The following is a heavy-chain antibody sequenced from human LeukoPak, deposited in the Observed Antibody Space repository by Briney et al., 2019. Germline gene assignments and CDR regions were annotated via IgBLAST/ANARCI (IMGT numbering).Heavy chain of an antibody. J-gene: IGHJ5*02. CDR3: ARSLRFLGWLSQKRAWFDP. D-gene: IGHD3-3*01. V-gene: IGHV4-34*01. Sequence: PSETLSLTCAVYGGSFSGYYWSWIRQPPGKGLEWIGEINHSGSTNYNPSLKSRVTISVDTSKNQFSLKLSSVTAADTAVYYCARSLRFLGWLSQKRAWFDPWGQGTLVIVSS. CDR1: GGSFSGYY. CDR2: INHSGST.